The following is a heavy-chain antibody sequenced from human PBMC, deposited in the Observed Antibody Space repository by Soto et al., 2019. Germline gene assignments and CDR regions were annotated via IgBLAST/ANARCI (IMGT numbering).Heavy chain of an antibody. CDR1: GFTFSSYS. V-gene: IGHV3-21*01. CDR2: ISSSSSYI. CDR3: ARVPYNGISTYYYGMDV. Sequence: GGSLRLSCAASGFTFSSYSMNWVRQAPGKGLEWVSSISSSSSYIYYADSVKGRFTISRDNAKNSLYLQMNSLRAEDTAVYYCARVPYNGISTYYYGMDVWGQGTTVTVSS. D-gene: IGHD1-26*01. J-gene: IGHJ6*02.